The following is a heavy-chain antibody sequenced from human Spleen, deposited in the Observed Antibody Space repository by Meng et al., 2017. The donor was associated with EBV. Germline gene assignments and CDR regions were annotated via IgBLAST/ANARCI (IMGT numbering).Heavy chain of an antibody. V-gene: IGHV1-3*01. CDR2: INGGSGNT. CDR3: ARGGRVTMIVVVTTPFDY. Sequence: QVQVVESGAEVKNPGASVKVSCKASGYTLTSYAMHWVRQAPGQRLEWMGWINGGSGNTKYSQKFQGRVTITRDTSASTVYMELSSLRSEDTAVYYCARGGRVTMIVVVTTPFDYWGQGTLVTVSS. D-gene: IGHD3-22*01. CDR1: GYTLTSYA. J-gene: IGHJ4*01.